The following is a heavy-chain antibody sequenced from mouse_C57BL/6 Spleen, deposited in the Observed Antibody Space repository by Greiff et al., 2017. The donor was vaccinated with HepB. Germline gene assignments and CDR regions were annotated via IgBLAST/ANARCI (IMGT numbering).Heavy chain of an antibody. D-gene: IGHD2-3*01. Sequence: VKLQESGAELARPGASVKLSCKASGYTFTSYGISWVKQRTGQGLEWIGEIYPRSGNTYYNEKFKGKATLTADKSSSTAYMELRSLTSEDSAVYFCARGDGYDAMDYWGQGTSVTVSS. CDR3: ARGDGYDAMDY. CDR2: IYPRSGNT. CDR1: GYTFTSYG. J-gene: IGHJ4*01. V-gene: IGHV1-81*01.